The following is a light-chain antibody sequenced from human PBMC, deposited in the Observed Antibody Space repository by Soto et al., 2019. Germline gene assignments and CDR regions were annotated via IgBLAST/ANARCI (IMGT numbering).Light chain of an antibody. CDR3: QQYGSSPPWT. Sequence: EIVLTQSPGTLSLSPGERATLSCRASESVSSSYLAWYQQKPGQAPRLLIFGASSRATDTPDRFSGSGSGTDFTLTISRLEPEDFAVYYCQQYGSSPPWTLGQGTEVEIK. J-gene: IGKJ1*01. CDR1: ESVSSSY. V-gene: IGKV3-20*01. CDR2: GAS.